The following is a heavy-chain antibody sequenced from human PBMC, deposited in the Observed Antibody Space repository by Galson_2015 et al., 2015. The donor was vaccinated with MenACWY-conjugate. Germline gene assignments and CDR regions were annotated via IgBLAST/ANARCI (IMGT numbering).Heavy chain of an antibody. CDR2: TSPGDSYT. V-gene: IGHV5-51*01. CDR1: GYSFTTYW. Sequence: QSGAEVKKPGESLTISCKGSGYSFTTYWIGWVRQMPGKGLEWMGLTSPGDSYTRYNPAFQGQVTISADKSISTAYLQWNSLQASDTAMYYCARHPPGGRGMDVWGQGTTVTVSS. J-gene: IGHJ6*02. D-gene: IGHD1-26*01. CDR3: ARHPPGGRGMDV.